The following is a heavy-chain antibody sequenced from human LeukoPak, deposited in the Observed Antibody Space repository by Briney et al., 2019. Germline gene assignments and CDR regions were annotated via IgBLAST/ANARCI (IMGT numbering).Heavy chain of an antibody. CDR3: VRDRGSYRPIDY. V-gene: IGHV3-21*01. Sequence: GGSLRLSCAASTFTLSSYNMNWVRQAPGKGLEWVSSISSSGTYIYYRDSVKGRFTISRDNAENSLYLEMNSLRVEDTAIYYCVRDRGSYRPIDYWGQGTLVTVSS. CDR1: TFTLSSYN. J-gene: IGHJ4*02. CDR2: ISSSGTYI. D-gene: IGHD1-26*01.